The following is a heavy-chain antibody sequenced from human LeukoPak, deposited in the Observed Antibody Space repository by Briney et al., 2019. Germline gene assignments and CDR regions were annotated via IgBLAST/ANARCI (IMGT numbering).Heavy chain of an antibody. CDR1: GFTFSNYW. CDR3: ARILRDSGYGPYCDH. J-gene: IGHJ4*02. CDR2: IKGDESET. D-gene: IGHD5-12*01. Sequence: HPGGSLRLSCAASGFTFSNYWMTWVRQAPGKGLEWVANIKGDESETYYVDSVKGRFTISRDNAKNSLYLQMNSLRAEDTSVYYCARILRDSGYGPYCDHWGQGTLVSVSS. V-gene: IGHV3-7*01.